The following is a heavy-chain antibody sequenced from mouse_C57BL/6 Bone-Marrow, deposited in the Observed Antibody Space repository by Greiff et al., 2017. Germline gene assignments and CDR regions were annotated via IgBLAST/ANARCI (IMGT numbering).Heavy chain of an antibody. V-gene: IGHV3-8*01. CDR1: GYSITSDY. CDR3: ARFYDYDYYAMDY. CDR2: ISYSGST. Sequence: EVQRVESGPGLAKPSQTLSLTCSVTGYSITSDYWNWIRKFPGNKLEYMGYISYSGSTYYNPSLKSRISITRDTSKNQYYLQLNSVTTEDTATYXCARFYDYDYYAMDYWGQGTSVTVSS. D-gene: IGHD2-4*01. J-gene: IGHJ4*01.